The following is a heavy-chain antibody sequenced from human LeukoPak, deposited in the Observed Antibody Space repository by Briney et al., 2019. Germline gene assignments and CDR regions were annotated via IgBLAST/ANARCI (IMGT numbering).Heavy chain of an antibody. V-gene: IGHV3-7*01. D-gene: IGHD3-9*01. Sequence: GGSLRLSCAASGFTFSSYWMSWVRQAPGKGLEWVANIKQDGSEKYYVDSVKGRFTISRDNAKNSLYLQMNSLRAEDTAVYYCARETPGYDILTGYQYYFDYWGQGTLVTVSS. CDR2: IKQDGSEK. CDR1: GFTFSSYW. J-gene: IGHJ4*02. CDR3: ARETPGYDILTGYQYYFDY.